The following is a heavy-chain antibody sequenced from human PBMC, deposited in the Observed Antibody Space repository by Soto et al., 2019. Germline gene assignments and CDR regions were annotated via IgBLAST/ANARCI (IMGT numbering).Heavy chain of an antibody. D-gene: IGHD2-21*02. J-gene: IGHJ4*02. CDR1: GGSISSYY. CDR2: IYYSGST. V-gene: IGHV4-59*01. Sequence: QVQLQESGPRLVKPSETLSLTCIVSGGSISSYYWSWIRQPPGKGLEWIGYIYYSGSTNYNPSLKSRVPISVDTSKNQFSLKLSSMTAADTAVYYCARAVLPATAPFDYWGQGTLVTVSS. CDR3: ARAVLPATAPFDY.